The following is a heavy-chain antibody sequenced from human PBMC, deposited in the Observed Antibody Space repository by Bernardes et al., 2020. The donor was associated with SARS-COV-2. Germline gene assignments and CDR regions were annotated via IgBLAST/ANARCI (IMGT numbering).Heavy chain of an antibody. D-gene: IGHD3-10*01. CDR1: GGSIGSYY. CDR3: ARDLSHLVRRGFDL. Sequence: SETLSITCTVSGGSIGSYYWAWIRQPPGTGLEWIGYIYYSGSTNYNPSLKSRVTISVDRSQNQFSLNLSSVTPADTAVYYCARDLSHLVRRGFDLWGRGTLVTVSS. J-gene: IGHJ2*01. CDR2: IYYSGST. V-gene: IGHV4-59*01.